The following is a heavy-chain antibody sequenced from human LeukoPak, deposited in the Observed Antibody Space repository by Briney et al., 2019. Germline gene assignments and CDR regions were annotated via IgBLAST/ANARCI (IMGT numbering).Heavy chain of an antibody. CDR3: ATGPPTYDSSGYYPY. CDR1: GSTLTELS. J-gene: IGHJ4*02. D-gene: IGHD3-22*01. V-gene: IGHV1-24*01. Sequence: GSVKVSCKVSGSTLTELSMHRVRQAPGKGLEWMGGFDPEDGETIYAQKFQGRVTMTEDTSTDTAYMELSSLRSEDTAVYYCATGPPTYDSSGYYPYWGQGTLVTVSS. CDR2: FDPEDGET.